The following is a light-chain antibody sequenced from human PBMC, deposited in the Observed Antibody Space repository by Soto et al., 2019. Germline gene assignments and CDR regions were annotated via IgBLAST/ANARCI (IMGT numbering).Light chain of an antibody. CDR3: QQYNSYWT. CDR1: QSISSW. J-gene: IGKJ1*01. CDR2: KAS. V-gene: IGKV1-5*03. Sequence: DIQMTQSPSTLSASVGDRVTITCRASQSISSWLAWYQQKPGKAPKLLIYKASILESGVPSRFSGSGSGTEFTLTISRLQPDDFANYYCQQYNSYWTFGQGTKVEIK.